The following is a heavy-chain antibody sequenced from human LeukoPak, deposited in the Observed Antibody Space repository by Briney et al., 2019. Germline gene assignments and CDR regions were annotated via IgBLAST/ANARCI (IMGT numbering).Heavy chain of an antibody. CDR3: ARASSGWSTNNWFDP. D-gene: IGHD6-19*01. V-gene: IGHV4-39*07. J-gene: IGHJ5*02. CDR1: GSSISSSSYY. CDR2: IYYSGST. Sequence: PSETLSLTCTVSGSSISSSSYYWGWIRQPPGKGLEWIGSIYYSGSTYYNPSLKNRVTISVDTSKNQFSLKLSSVTAADTAVYYCARASSGWSTNNWFDPWGQGTLVTVSS.